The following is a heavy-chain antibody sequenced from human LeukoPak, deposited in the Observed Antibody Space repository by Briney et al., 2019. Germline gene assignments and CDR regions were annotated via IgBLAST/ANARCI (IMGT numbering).Heavy chain of an antibody. CDR1: GFTVSSNY. CDR3: ARDNGYYDY. J-gene: IGHJ4*02. Sequence: GGSLRLSCAASGFTVSSNYMSWVRQAPGKGLEWVSVVYSGGSTYYADSVKGRFTISRHNSRNTLYLQMNSLGAEDTAVYYCARDNGYYDYWGQGTLVTVSS. CDR2: VYSGGST. V-gene: IGHV3-53*01. D-gene: IGHD4-17*01.